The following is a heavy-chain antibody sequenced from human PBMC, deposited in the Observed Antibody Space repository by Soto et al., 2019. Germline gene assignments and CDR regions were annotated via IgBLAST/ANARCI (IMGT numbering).Heavy chain of an antibody. J-gene: IGHJ5*02. CDR2: ISASGGST. CDR3: AKEERGGWFGEGWFDP. D-gene: IGHD3-10*01. V-gene: IGHV3-23*01. Sequence: EVQLLESGGGLVQPGGSLRLSCAASGFTFSSYAMSWVRQAPGKGLEWVSAISASGGSTYYADSVKGRFTISRDNXKXXLYLQMNSLRAEDTAVYYCAKEERGGWFGEGWFDPWGQGTLVTVSS. CDR1: GFTFSSYA.